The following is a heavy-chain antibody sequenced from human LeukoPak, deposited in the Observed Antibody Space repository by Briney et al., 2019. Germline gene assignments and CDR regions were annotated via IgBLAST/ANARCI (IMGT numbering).Heavy chain of an antibody. CDR2: IKQDGSER. Sequence: GGSLRLSCAASGFTFSNYWMSWVRQAPGKGLEWVANIKQDGSERYYVDAVKGRFTLSRDNAKNSLYLQMNRLRAEDTAVYYCARQQLPFDYWGQGTLVTVSS. CDR3: ARQQLPFDY. V-gene: IGHV3-7*05. J-gene: IGHJ4*02. D-gene: IGHD1-1*01. CDR1: GFTFSNYW.